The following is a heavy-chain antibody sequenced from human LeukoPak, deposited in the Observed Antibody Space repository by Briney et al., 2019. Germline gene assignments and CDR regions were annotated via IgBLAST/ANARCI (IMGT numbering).Heavy chain of an antibody. D-gene: IGHD6-6*01. Sequence: GGSLRLSCAASGFTISNYWMSWVRQAPGKGLEWVSSISSSSSYIYYADSVKGRFTISRDNAKNSLYLQMNSLRAEDTAVYYCARGGGFDSSSSGYWGQGTLVTVSS. CDR2: ISSSSSYI. V-gene: IGHV3-21*01. J-gene: IGHJ4*02. CDR1: GFTISNYW. CDR3: ARGGGFDSSSSGY.